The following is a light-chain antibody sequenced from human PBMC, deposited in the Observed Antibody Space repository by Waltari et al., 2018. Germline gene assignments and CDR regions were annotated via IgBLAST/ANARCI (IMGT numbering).Light chain of an antibody. CDR1: SSDIGVYNY. CDR2: EVN. CDR3: SSYTASSTWV. Sequence: QSALTQPASVSGSPGQSISISCTGTSSDIGVYNYVSWFQQYPGKAPKLSIYEVNNRPSGVSDRFSGFKSDNTASLTISGLQAEDEADYYCSSYTASSTWVFGGGTKLSVL. J-gene: IGLJ3*02. V-gene: IGLV2-14*01.